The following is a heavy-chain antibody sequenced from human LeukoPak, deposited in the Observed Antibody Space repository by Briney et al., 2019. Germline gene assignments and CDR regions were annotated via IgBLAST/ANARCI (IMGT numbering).Heavy chain of an antibody. J-gene: IGHJ4*02. CDR1: GFTFSSYS. D-gene: IGHD3-3*01. Sequence: GGSLRLSCAASGFTFSSYSMNWVRQAPGKGLEWVSSISSRSSYIYYADSVKGRFTISRDNSKNTLYLQMNSLRAEDTAVYYCAKRGDFWSGSLWYFDYWGQGTLVTVSS. CDR3: AKRGDFWSGSLWYFDY. CDR2: ISSRSSYI. V-gene: IGHV3-21*04.